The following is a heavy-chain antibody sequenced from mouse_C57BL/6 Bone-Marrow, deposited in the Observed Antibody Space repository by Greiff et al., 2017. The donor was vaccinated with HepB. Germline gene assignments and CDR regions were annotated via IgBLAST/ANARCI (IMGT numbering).Heavy chain of an antibody. CDR2: IWGVGST. CDR3: ARSYYYGPYYAMDY. Sequence: VKLQESGPGLVAPSQSLSITCTVSGFSLTSYGVDWVRQSPGKGLEWLGVIWGVGSTNYNSALKSRLSISKDNSKSQVFLKMNSLQTDDTAMYYCARSYYYGPYYAMDYWGQGTSVTVSS. J-gene: IGHJ4*01. D-gene: IGHD1-1*01. V-gene: IGHV2-6*01. CDR1: GFSLTSYG.